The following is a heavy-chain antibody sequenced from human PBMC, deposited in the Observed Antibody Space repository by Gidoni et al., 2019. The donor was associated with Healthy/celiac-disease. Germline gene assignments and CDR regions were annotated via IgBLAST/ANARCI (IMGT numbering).Heavy chain of an antibody. CDR1: GFTFSSYA. Sequence: EVQLLESGGGLVQPGGSLRPSSAASGFTFSSYAMSWVRQAPGKGVEWVSAISGSGGSTYYADSVKGRFTISRDNSKNTLYLQMNSLRAEDTAVYYCAKDGALGYFDYWGQGTLVTVSS. V-gene: IGHV3-23*01. J-gene: IGHJ4*02. CDR3: AKDGALGYFDY. CDR2: ISGSGGST. D-gene: IGHD1-26*01.